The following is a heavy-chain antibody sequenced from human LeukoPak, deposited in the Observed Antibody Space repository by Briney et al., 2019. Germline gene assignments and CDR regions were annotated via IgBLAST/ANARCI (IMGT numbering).Heavy chain of an antibody. CDR2: IYYSGST. D-gene: IGHD3-10*01. CDR1: GGSISSNSYY. CDR3: ARASIWFGELWFDY. Sequence: SETLSLTCAVSGGSISSNSYYWGWIRQPPGKGLEWIGGIYYSGSTYYNPSLKSRVTISVDTSKNQFSLKLSSVTAADTAVYYCARASIWFGELWFDYWGQGTLVTVSS. V-gene: IGHV4-39*07. J-gene: IGHJ4*02.